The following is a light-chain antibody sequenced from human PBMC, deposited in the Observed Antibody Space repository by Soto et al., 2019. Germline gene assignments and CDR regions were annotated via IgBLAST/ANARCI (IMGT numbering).Light chain of an antibody. CDR3: QSYDNSLSGYV. Sequence: QSVLTQPPSVSGAPGQRVTISCTGSSSNIGAGIDVHWCHQLPGTAPKLLIYGNSNRPSGVPDRFSGSKSGTSASLAITGLQAEDEADYYCQSYDNSLSGYVFGTGTKVTVL. CDR1: SSNIGAGID. CDR2: GNS. V-gene: IGLV1-40*01. J-gene: IGLJ1*01.